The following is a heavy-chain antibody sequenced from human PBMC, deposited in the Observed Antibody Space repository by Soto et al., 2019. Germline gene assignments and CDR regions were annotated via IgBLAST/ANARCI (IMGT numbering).Heavy chain of an antibody. CDR3: ARGGYDYSNPFDY. Sequence: EVQLVESGGGLVQPGGSLRLSCAASGFTFNRYWMKWVRQAPGRGLEXXGNINQDGSEKHYVDSVKGRFXXXXXXXXXXVXLQMNSLKAEDTAMYYCARGGYDYSNPFDYWGQGTLVTVSS. CDR1: GFTFNRYW. J-gene: IGHJ4*02. V-gene: IGHV3-7*04. CDR2: INQDGSEK. D-gene: IGHD4-4*01.